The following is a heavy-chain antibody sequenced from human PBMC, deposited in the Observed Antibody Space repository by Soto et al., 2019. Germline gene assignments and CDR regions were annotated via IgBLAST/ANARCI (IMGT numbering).Heavy chain of an antibody. CDR1: GFNFSNYA. CDR3: AKGRAITVFGVITPFDS. Sequence: EVQLLESGGDFKQPGGSLRLSCEGSGFNFSNYALNWVRQAPGKRLEWVSVISGNSGTTYYAASVKGRFTISRDNPKKTLYLQMNSLRADDTAVYYSAKGRAITVFGVITPFDSWGQGTLVTVSS. D-gene: IGHD3-3*01. J-gene: IGHJ4*02. CDR2: ISGNSGTT. V-gene: IGHV3-23*01.